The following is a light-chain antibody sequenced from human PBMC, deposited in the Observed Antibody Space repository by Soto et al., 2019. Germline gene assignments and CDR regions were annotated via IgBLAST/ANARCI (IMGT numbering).Light chain of an antibody. J-gene: IGLJ1*01. Sequence: QSVLTHPPSVSGAPGQRVIISCTGSSSNIGAGYDVHWYQQLPGTAPKLLIYDSNNRPSGVPDRFSGSKSGTSASLAITGLQAEDEADYYCQSYDSSLSGSTVFGTGTKV. CDR1: SSNIGAGYD. CDR3: QSYDSSLSGSTV. V-gene: IGLV1-40*01. CDR2: DSN.